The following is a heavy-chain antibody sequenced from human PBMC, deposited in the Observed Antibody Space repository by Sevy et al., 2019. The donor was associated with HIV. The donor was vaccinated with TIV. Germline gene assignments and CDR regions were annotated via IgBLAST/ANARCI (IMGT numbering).Heavy chain of an antibody. CDR3: ARDLHRDIVATIGDYYYYGMDV. V-gene: IGHV1-69*13. D-gene: IGHD5-12*01. Sequence: ASVKVSCKASGGTFSSYAISWVRQAPGQGLEWMGGIIPIFGTANYAQKFQGRVTITADESTSTAYMELSSPRSEETAVYYCARDLHRDIVATIGDYYYYGMDVWGQGTTVTVSS. CDR2: IIPIFGTA. CDR1: GGTFSSYA. J-gene: IGHJ6*02.